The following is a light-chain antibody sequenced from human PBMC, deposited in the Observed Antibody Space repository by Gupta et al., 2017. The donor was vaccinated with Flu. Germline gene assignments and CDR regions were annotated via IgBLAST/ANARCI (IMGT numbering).Light chain of an antibody. CDR2: EVS. V-gene: IGLV2-14*01. J-gene: IGLJ3*02. Sequence: HSALTHPPSVAWSPVRSINISCTATTSDVGGYNYLSLFQQYPGKAPNLMIYEVSKRPSGVASRFSGSKSGNTASLTISALQSDDEADYYCSSYTRSSFWVFGGGTKLTVL. CDR1: TSDVGGYNY. CDR3: SSYTRSSFWV.